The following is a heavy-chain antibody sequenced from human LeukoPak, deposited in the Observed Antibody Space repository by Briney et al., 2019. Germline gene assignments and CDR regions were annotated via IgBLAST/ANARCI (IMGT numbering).Heavy chain of an antibody. D-gene: IGHD6-13*01. V-gene: IGHV4-34*01. CDR3: ARADSSSSEGVFDY. Sequence: SETLSLTCAVYGGSFSGYYWSWIRQPPGKGLEWIGEINHSGSTNYNPPLKSRVTISVDTSKNQFSLQLSSVTAADTAVYYCARADSSSSEGVFDYWGQGTLVTVSS. CDR2: INHSGST. CDR1: GGSFSGYY. J-gene: IGHJ4*02.